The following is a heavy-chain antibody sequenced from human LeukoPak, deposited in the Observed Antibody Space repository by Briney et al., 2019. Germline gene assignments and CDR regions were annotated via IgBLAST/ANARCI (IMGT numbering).Heavy chain of an antibody. CDR1: GYTFTSYG. V-gene: IGHV1-18*01. Sequence: GASVKVSCKASGYTFTSYGISWVRQAPGQGLEWMGWISAYNGNTNYAQKLQGRVTMTTDTSTSTAYMELRSLRSDDTAVYYCARDKRPYCSGGSCYRANWFDPWGQGTLVTVSS. CDR2: ISAYNGNT. CDR3: ARDKRPYCSGGSCYRANWFDP. D-gene: IGHD2-15*01. J-gene: IGHJ5*02.